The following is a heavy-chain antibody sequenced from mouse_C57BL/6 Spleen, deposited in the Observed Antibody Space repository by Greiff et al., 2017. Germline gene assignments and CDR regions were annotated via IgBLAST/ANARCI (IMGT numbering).Heavy chain of an antibody. CDR2: IDPNSGGT. V-gene: IGHV1-72*01. CDR1: GYTFTSYW. D-gene: IGHD4-1*01. Sequence: QVQLQQPGAELVKPGASVKLSCKASGYTFTSYWMHWVKQRPGRGLEWIGRIDPNSGGTKYNEKFKSKATLTVDKPSNTAYMQLSSLTSEDSAVYDWARLKLTGTEVDYWGQGTTLTVSS. CDR3: ARLKLTGTEVDY. J-gene: IGHJ2*01.